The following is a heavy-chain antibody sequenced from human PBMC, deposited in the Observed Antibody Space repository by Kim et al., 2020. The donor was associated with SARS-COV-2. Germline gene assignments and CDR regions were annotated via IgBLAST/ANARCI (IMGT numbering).Heavy chain of an antibody. Sequence: SETLSLTCTVSGGSISSYYWSWIRQPPGKGLEWIGYIYYSGSTNYNPSLKSRVTISVDTSKNQFSLKLSSVTAADTAVYYCAVIPRYWGQGTLVTVSS. J-gene: IGHJ4*02. CDR3: AVIPRY. V-gene: IGHV4-59*13. CDR2: IYYSGST. CDR1: GGSISSYY.